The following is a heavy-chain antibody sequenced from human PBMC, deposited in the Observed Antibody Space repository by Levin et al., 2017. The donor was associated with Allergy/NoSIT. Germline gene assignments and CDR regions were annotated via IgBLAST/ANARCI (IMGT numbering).Heavy chain of an antibody. Sequence: GESLKISCAASGFTFSSYWMNWVRQAPGKGLEWVANIKQDGNDKYYVDSVRGRFTISRDNAKNSLYLQMNSLRAEDTAVYYCARDPHGYSYAAPMDVWGQGTTVTVSS. J-gene: IGHJ6*02. CDR2: IKQDGNDK. CDR1: GFTFSSYW. CDR3: ARDPHGYSYAAPMDV. D-gene: IGHD5-18*01. V-gene: IGHV3-7*01.